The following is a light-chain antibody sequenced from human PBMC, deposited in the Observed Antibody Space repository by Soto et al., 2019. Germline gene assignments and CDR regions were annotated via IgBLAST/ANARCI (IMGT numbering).Light chain of an antibody. CDR1: ESISNW. J-gene: IGKJ2*01. CDR3: QQYDTFLYT. Sequence: DIQITQSPSTLSASVGERITIICRASESISNWLAWYQQKPGKAPKLLIYDASTLESGVPSRFSGSGSGTEFTLTVSSLQPDDFATYYCQQYDTFLYTFGQGTKLEIK. V-gene: IGKV1-5*02. CDR2: DAS.